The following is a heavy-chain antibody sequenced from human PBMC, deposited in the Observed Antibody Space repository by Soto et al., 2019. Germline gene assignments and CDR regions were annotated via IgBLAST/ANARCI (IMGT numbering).Heavy chain of an antibody. Sequence: ASVKVSCKASGYTFTSYGISWVRQAPGQGLEWMGWISAYNGNTNYAQKLQGRVTMTTDTSTSTAYMELRSLRSDDTAVYYCARDKVVVTTVTTDVSWGAFDIWGQGTMVTVSS. CDR1: GYTFTSYG. CDR2: ISAYNGNT. J-gene: IGHJ3*02. V-gene: IGHV1-18*01. CDR3: ARDKVVVTTVTTDVSWGAFDI. D-gene: IGHD4-17*01.